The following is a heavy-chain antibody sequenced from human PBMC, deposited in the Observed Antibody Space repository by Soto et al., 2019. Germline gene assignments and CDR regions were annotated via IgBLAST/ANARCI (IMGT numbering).Heavy chain of an antibody. D-gene: IGHD6-6*01. J-gene: IGHJ6*03. CDR3: ARDKDQQLVPQNYYYYYYRDV. Sequence: QVQLVQSGAEVKKPGSSVKVSCKASGGTFSSYTISWVRQAPGQGLEWMGRIIPILGIANYAQKFQGRVTVTADKSTSTAYMELSSLRSEDTAVYYCARDKDQQLVPQNYYYYYYRDVWGTGTTVTVSS. CDR2: IIPILGIA. CDR1: GGTFSSYT. V-gene: IGHV1-69*08.